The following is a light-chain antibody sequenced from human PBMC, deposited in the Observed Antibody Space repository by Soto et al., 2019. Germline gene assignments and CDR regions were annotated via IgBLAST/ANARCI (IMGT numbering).Light chain of an antibody. Sequence: QSALTQPPSASGSPGQAVTISCTGTSSDVGGYNYVSWYQHHPGKAPKLLIYEVTKRPSGVPDRFSGSKSGNTASLTVSGLQAEDEGDYYCISYAGSYNLGVFGGGTQLTVL. CDR2: EVT. CDR1: SSDVGGYNY. V-gene: IGLV2-8*01. J-gene: IGLJ2*01. CDR3: ISYAGSYNLGV.